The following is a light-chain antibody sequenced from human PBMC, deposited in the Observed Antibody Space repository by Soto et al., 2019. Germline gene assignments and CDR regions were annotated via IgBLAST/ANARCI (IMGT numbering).Light chain of an antibody. CDR2: GAS. J-gene: IGKJ1*01. V-gene: IGKV3-20*01. Sequence: ELVLTQSPGTLSLSPGEGVTLSCRASQSVSGSFLAWYQQKPGQAPRLLISGASSRATRIPDRFSGSGSGTDFTLTIIRLEPEDFAVYYCQQYGRSSWTFGQGTKVEIK. CDR3: QQYGRSSWT. CDR1: QSVSGSF.